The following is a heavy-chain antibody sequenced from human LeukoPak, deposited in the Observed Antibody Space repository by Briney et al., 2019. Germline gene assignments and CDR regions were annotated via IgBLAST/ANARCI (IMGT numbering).Heavy chain of an antibody. CDR3: AKHGHVSGVGYSAFDY. CDR2: IWSDGNNK. J-gene: IGHJ4*02. D-gene: IGHD2-15*01. V-gene: IGHV3-33*06. CDR1: GFTFSTYG. Sequence: PGGSLRLSCAASGFTFSTYGMHWVRQAPGEGLEWVADIWSDGNNKYYADSVKGRFTISRDTSKNTLYLQMNSLRAEDTAVYYCAKHGHVSGVGYSAFDYWGQGTLVAVSS.